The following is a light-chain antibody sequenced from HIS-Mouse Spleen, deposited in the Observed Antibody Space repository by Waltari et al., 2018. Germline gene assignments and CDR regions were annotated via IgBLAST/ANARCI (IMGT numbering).Light chain of an antibody. Sequence: EIVLTQSPGTLSLSPGESATLSCRASQSVSSSYLAWYQQKPGQATRLLIYGASSRATGIPDRFSGSGSGTDFTLTISRLEPEDFAVYYCQQYGSSPPWPFGQGTKVEIK. CDR2: GAS. CDR1: QSVSSSY. CDR3: QQYGSSPPWP. J-gene: IGKJ1*01. V-gene: IGKV3-20*01.